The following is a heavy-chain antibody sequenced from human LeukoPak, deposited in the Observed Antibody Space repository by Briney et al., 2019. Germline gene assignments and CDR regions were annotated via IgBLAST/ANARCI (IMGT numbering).Heavy chain of an antibody. Sequence: ASVQVSCKTSGYTFTSYHMHWVRQAPGQGLEWVAIIKSTGDTTVYAQKFQGRVTVTRDTSTSTVYMDLSSLSSEDTAVYYCVREDAHTYYFKFWGPGTLVAVSS. CDR1: GYTFTSYH. V-gene: IGHV1-46*01. CDR2: IKSTGDTT. CDR3: VREDAHTYYFKF. J-gene: IGHJ4*02. D-gene: IGHD2-2*01.